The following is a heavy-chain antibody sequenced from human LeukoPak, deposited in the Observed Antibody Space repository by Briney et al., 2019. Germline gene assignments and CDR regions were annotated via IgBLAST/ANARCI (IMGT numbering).Heavy chain of an antibody. CDR1: GGSFSGYY. CDR3: ARLVGLYVWYYYYYMDV. V-gene: IGHV4-34*01. CDR2: INHSGST. J-gene: IGHJ6*03. Sequence: PSETLSLTCAVYGGSFSGYYWSWIRQPPGKGLEWIGEINHSGSTNYNPSLKSRVTISVDTSKNQFSLKLSSVTAADTAVYYCARLVGLYVWYYYYYMDVWGKGTTVTISS. D-gene: IGHD3-16*01.